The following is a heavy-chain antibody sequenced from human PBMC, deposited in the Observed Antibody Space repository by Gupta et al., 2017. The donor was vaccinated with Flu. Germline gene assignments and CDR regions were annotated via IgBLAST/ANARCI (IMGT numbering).Heavy chain of an antibody. V-gene: IGHV3-66*02. J-gene: IGHJ4*02. CDR1: GCIVSGSY. CDR2: IDSVSNT. D-gene: IGHD1-1*01. CDR3: ARNADFKSSHFEN. Sequence: EVQVVESGGGLVQPGGARRLSCAASGCIVSGSYMSWVRQAPGKGLEWVSVIDSVSNTYYADSVKGRFTISRDTSKNTLDLQMNSLRPEDTAVYYCARNADFKSSHFENWGQGTLVTVSS.